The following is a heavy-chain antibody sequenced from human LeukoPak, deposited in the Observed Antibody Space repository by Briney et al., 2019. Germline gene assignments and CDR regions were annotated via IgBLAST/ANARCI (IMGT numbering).Heavy chain of an antibody. CDR2: ISGSGTNT. V-gene: IGHV3-23*01. CDR1: GFTFSNYW. CDR3: ARTCGGNCYGTLES. D-gene: IGHD2-21*02. Sequence: GGSLRLSRSASGFTFSNYWMHWVRQTPGKGLEWVSAISGSGTNTYYADSAKGRFSISRDNSKNTLYLQMNSLRAEDTALYYCARTCGGNCYGTLESWGQGTLVTVSS. J-gene: IGHJ4*02.